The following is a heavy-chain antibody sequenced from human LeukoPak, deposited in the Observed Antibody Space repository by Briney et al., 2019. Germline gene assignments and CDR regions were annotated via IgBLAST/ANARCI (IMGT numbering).Heavy chain of an antibody. CDR1: GFTFGDYA. CDR2: ISSNGGST. Sequence: PGRSLRLSCTASGFTFGDYAMSWFRQAPGKGLEYVSAISSNGGSTYYADSVKGRFTISRDNSKNTLYLQMSSLRAEDTAVYYCVKDPGYSGYDWGYFDYWGQGTLVTVSS. J-gene: IGHJ4*02. CDR3: VKDPGYSGYDWGYFDY. V-gene: IGHV3-64D*09. D-gene: IGHD5-12*01.